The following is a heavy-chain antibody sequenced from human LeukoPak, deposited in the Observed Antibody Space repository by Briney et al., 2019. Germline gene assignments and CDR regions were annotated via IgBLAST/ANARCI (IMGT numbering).Heavy chain of an antibody. Sequence: GGSLRLSCAASGFTFSSYTMNWVRQAPGKGLEWVSAISSSSSYIYYADSVKGRFTISRHNAKRSLYLQMNSLRAEDTAVYYCARDLGGYGDDGANFDYWGQGTLVTVSS. CDR2: ISSSSSYI. J-gene: IGHJ4*02. CDR1: GFTFSSYT. V-gene: IGHV3-21*01. D-gene: IGHD4-17*01. CDR3: ARDLGGYGDDGANFDY.